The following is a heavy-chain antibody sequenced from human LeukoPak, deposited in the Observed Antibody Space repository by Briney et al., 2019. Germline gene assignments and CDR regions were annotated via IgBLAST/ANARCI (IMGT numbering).Heavy chain of an antibody. CDR1: GFKFRYYY. D-gene: IGHD6-19*01. CDR2: ITMSGSVI. V-gene: IGHV3-11*01. CDR3: ARGGWSRGWFDP. Sequence: GGSLRLSCAASGFKFRYYYMSWIRQAPGKGLEWISYITMSGSVIQYSSSVRGRFTTSRDNARNSLYLQMNSLRADDTAVYYCARGGWSRGWFDPWGQGTLVTVSS. J-gene: IGHJ5*02.